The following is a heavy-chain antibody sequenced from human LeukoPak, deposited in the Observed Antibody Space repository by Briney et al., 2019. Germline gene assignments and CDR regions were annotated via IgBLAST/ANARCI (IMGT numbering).Heavy chain of an antibody. CDR2: IYTSGST. J-gene: IGHJ4*02. Sequence: SQTLSLTCTVSGGSISSGSYYWSWIRQPAGKGLEWIGRIYTSGSTNYNPSLKSRVTISVDTSKNQFSLKLSSVTAADTAVYYCARDMHYHDSSGISGFDYWGQGTLVTVSS. D-gene: IGHD3-22*01. CDR3: ARDMHYHDSSGISGFDY. CDR1: GGSISSGSYY. V-gene: IGHV4-61*02.